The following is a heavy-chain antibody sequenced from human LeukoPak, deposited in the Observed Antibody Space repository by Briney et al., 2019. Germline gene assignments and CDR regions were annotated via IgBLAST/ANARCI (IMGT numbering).Heavy chain of an antibody. D-gene: IGHD3-9*01. Sequence: GGSLRLSCAASGFTFSSYAMSWVRQAPGKDPECGSCISGGGTNKYYADSLKGRVTISRDNSKNTVHLQMDSLRDEDGAGYYCAKEGEGHSYSPKTGPPTWGQGTLVTVSS. CDR3: AKEGEGHSYSPKTGPPT. J-gene: IGHJ5*02. CDR1: GFTFSSYA. V-gene: IGHV3-23*01. CDR2: ISGGGTNK.